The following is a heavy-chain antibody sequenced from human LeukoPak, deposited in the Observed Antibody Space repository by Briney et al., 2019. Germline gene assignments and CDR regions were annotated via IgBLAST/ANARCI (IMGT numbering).Heavy chain of an antibody. V-gene: IGHV4-30-2*01. D-gene: IGHD3-22*01. Sequence: SETLSLTCGVSGDSITSVGHSWSWIRQPPGKGLEWIEYIYHSGSAYYNPSLKSRVNLTVDRSKTQFSLKLSSVTAADTAVYFCATLDLYYYDTSGFSRGFFDYWGQGTLVTVSS. J-gene: IGHJ4*02. CDR3: ATLDLYYYDTSGFSRGFFDY. CDR2: IYHSGSA. CDR1: GDSITSVGHS.